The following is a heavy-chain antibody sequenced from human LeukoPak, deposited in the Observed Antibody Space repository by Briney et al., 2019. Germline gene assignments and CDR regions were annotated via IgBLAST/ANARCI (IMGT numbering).Heavy chain of an antibody. CDR1: GGSISSGGYS. Sequence: PSETLSLTCAVSGGSISSGGYSWRWIRQPPGKGLEWIGYIYHSGSTYYNPSLKSRVTISVDRSKNQFSLKLSSVAAADTAVYYCARVAPDYGDCFDYWGQGTLVTVSS. V-gene: IGHV4-30-2*01. J-gene: IGHJ4*02. D-gene: IGHD4-17*01. CDR2: IYHSGST. CDR3: ARVAPDYGDCFDY.